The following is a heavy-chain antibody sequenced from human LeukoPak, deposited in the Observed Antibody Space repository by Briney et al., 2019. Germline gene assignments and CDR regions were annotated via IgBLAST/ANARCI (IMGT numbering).Heavy chain of an antibody. J-gene: IGHJ4*02. CDR2: IWYDGTNK. CDR3: ARDQRGFSYSKYYFDY. Sequence: GGSLRLSCAASGFTFSSYGMHWVRQAPGKGLEWVAVIWYDGTNKYYADSVKGRFTISRDNSKNTLYLQMNRLRAEDTAVYYCARDQRGFSYSKYYFDYWGQGTLVTVSS. D-gene: IGHD5-18*01. V-gene: IGHV3-33*01. CDR1: GFTFSSYG.